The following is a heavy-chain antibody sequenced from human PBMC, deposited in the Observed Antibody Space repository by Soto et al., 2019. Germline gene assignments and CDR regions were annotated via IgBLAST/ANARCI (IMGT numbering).Heavy chain of an antibody. D-gene: IGHD3-22*01. Sequence: ASVKVSCKASGYTFTSYYMHWVRQAPGQGLEWMGIINPSGGSTSYAQKFQGRVTMTRDTSTSTVYMELSSLRSEDTAVYYCARAEGVTIIGAAGYYYYGMDVWGQGTTVTVSS. J-gene: IGHJ6*02. CDR1: GYTFTSYY. CDR2: INPSGGST. V-gene: IGHV1-46*01. CDR3: ARAEGVTIIGAAGYYYYGMDV.